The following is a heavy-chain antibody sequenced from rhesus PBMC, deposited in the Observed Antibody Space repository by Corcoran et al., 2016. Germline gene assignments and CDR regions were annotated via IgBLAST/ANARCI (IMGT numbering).Heavy chain of an antibody. V-gene: IGHV3-30*02. J-gene: IGHJ4*01. CDR3: TTGSNY. CDR1: GFIFSNSW. CDR2: IKGKAHGETA. Sequence: EVQLVESVAGLVQPGGSLRLSCAASGFIFSNSWMSWVRQAPGEGREWCARIKGKAHGETADYAASVKGRVTISRDDSKNTLYLQMNSLKTEDTAVYYCTTGSNYWGQGVLVTVSS.